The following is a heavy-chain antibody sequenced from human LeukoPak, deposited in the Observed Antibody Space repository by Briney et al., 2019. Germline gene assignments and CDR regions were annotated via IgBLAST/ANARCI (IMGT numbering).Heavy chain of an antibody. CDR2: INPSGGST. CDR3: ARLLGGTSWYGEVASDY. V-gene: IGHV1-46*01. Sequence: ASVKVSCKASGYTFTSYYMHWVRQAPGQGFEWMGIINPSGGSTSYAQKFQGRVTVTRDTSTSTVYMDLRSLRSEDTAVYYCARLLGGTSWYGEVASDYWGQGTLVTVSS. J-gene: IGHJ4*02. D-gene: IGHD4-17*01. CDR1: GYTFTSYY.